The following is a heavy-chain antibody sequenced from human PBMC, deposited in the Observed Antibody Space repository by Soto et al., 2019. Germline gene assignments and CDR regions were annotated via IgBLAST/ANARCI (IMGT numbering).Heavy chain of an antibody. CDR2: ISSNGVSM. V-gene: IGHV3-11*01. Sequence: GSLRLSCVACGFTFSDYYMTWIRQAPGRGLEWVSYISSNGVSMYYGDSVKGRFTISRDDTENSLHLQMNSLRAEDTAVYYCARLASLGHPYYFGMDVWGQGTTVTVSS. CDR3: ARLASLGHPYYFGMDV. CDR1: GFTFSDYY. J-gene: IGHJ6*02.